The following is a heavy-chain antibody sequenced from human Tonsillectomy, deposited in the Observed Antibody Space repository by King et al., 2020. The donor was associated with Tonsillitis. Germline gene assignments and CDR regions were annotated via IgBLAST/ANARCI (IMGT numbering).Heavy chain of an antibody. V-gene: IGHV5-51*01. Sequence: QLVQSGAEVKKPGESLKISCKASGYIFTNYWIAWVRQMPGKGLEWMGIIYPGDSDTRYSPSFEGQVTISADKSISTAYLQWSGLRASDTAMFYCARSSDGGYYFDYWGLGTLVTVSS. CDR3: ARSSDGGYYFDY. CDR1: GYIFTNYW. CDR2: IYPGDSDT. D-gene: IGHD3-16*01. J-gene: IGHJ4*02.